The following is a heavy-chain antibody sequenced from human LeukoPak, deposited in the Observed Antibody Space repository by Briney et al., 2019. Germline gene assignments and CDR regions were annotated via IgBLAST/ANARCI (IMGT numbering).Heavy chain of an antibody. CDR3: VRGRKVTAIGYMDV. V-gene: IGHV4-34*01. J-gene: IGHJ6*03. D-gene: IGHD2-21*02. CDR2: INHSGST. CDR1: GGSFSGYY. Sequence: SETLSLTCAVYGGSFSGYYWSWIRQPPGKGLEWIGEINHSGSTNYNPSLKSRVTISVDTSKNQFSLKLSSVTAADTAVYYCVRGRKVTAIGYMDVWGKGTTVTVSS.